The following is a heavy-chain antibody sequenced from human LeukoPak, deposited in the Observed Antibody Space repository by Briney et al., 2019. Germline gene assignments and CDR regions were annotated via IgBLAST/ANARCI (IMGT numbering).Heavy chain of an antibody. Sequence: GGSLRLSCAASGFIFSTNDMSWVRQTPGKGLEWVSAISGRTGATYYTDSVRGRFTISRDNSKNTQYLQMHSLRAEDTAIYFCAKGGYFAFDFWGQGTTVIVSS. CDR2: ISGRTGAT. V-gene: IGHV3-23*01. J-gene: IGHJ3*01. CDR1: GFIFSTND. CDR3: AKGGYFAFDF. D-gene: IGHD2-2*03.